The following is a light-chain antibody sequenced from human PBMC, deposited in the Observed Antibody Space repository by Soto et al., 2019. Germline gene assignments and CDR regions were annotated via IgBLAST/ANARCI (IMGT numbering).Light chain of an antibody. V-gene: IGLV2-14*01. CDR3: SSYTSSNTPVV. Sequence: QSALTQPASVSGSPGQSITISCTGSSSDVGGYNYVSWYQQHPGKAPKLMIYEVNSRPSGVSNRFSGSKSGNTASLTISGLQAEDEADYYCSSYTSSNTPVVFGGGTKLTVL. CDR1: SSDVGGYNY. CDR2: EVN. J-gene: IGLJ2*01.